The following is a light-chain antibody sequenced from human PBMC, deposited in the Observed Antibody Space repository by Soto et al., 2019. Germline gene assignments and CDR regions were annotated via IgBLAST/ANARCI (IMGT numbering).Light chain of an antibody. CDR2: GAS. CDR3: QHQYNWPLT. J-gene: IGKJ4*01. Sequence: TVLTQSPGTLSLSPGERATLSCRASQNVSSNLLVWYQQHAGQAPRLLIYGASNRATGIPDRFSGSGSGTDFTLTINTLEPEDFAIYECQHQYNWPLTFGAGTKVDIK. CDR1: QNVSSNL. V-gene: IGKV3D-20*02.